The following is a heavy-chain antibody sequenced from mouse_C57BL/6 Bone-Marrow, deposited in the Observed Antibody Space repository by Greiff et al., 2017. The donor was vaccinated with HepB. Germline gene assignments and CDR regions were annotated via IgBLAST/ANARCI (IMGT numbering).Heavy chain of an antibody. CDR3: ARSGPFRLYAMDY. Sequence: QVQLKQPGAELVKPGASVKLSCKASGYTFTSYWMHWVKQRPGQGLEWIGMIHPNSGSTNYNEKFKSKATLTVDKSSSTAYMQLSSLTSEDSAVYYCARSGPFRLYAMDYWGQGTSVTVSS. V-gene: IGHV1-64*01. J-gene: IGHJ4*01. CDR1: GYTFTSYW. D-gene: IGHD3-1*01. CDR2: IHPNSGST.